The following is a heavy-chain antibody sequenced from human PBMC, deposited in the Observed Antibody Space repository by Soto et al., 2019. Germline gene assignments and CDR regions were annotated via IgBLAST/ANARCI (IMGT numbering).Heavy chain of an antibody. CDR2: INAGNGNR. Sequence: ASVKVSCKASGYTFTSYAMHWVRQAPGQRLEWMGWINAGNGNRKYSQKLQGRVTMTTDTSTSTAYMELRSLRSDDTAVYYCASYREQLVLYGMDVWGQGTTVTVSS. J-gene: IGHJ6*02. V-gene: IGHV1-3*01. CDR3: ASYREQLVLYGMDV. CDR1: GYTFTSYA. D-gene: IGHD6-13*01.